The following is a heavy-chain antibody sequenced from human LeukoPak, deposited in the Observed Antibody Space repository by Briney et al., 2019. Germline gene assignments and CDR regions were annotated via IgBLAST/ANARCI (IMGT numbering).Heavy chain of an antibody. D-gene: IGHD3-10*01. V-gene: IGHV1-69*13. Sequence: SVKVSCKASGYTFTSYAMNWVRQAPGQGLEWMGGIIPIFGTANYAQKFQGRVTITADESTSTAYMELSSLRSEDTAVYYCAREITMVRGVIRAFDIWGQGTMVTVSS. J-gene: IGHJ3*02. CDR3: AREITMVRGVIRAFDI. CDR1: GYTFTSYA. CDR2: IIPIFGTA.